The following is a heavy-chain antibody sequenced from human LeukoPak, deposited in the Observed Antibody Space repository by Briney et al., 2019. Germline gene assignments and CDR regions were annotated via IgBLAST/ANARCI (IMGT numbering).Heavy chain of an antibody. Sequence: TGGSLRLSCAASGFTFSSYVMSWVRQAPGKGLEWVSTISGSGGTTYYADSVKGRFTISRDNSKNTLYLEMNTLRAEDTAVYYCAKEYYASVVLDYRGQGTLVTVSS. J-gene: IGHJ4*02. CDR3: AKEYYASVVLDY. CDR1: GFTFSSYV. CDR2: ISGSGGTT. V-gene: IGHV3-23*01. D-gene: IGHD3-10*01.